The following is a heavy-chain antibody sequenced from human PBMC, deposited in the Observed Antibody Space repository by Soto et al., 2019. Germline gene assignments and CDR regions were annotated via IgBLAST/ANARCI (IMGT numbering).Heavy chain of an antibody. D-gene: IGHD3-10*01. CDR3: ARELYGSGSYDY. CDR2: IYYSGSP. CDR1: GGSLRSGGFY. Sequence: QVPLQESGPGLVTPSQTLSLPCTVSGGSLRSGGFYWRWIRQHPGKGLAWIGYIYYSGSPYYNPSLKSRVTISVDTSKNQFSLKLSSVTAADTAVYYCARELYGSGSYDYWGQGTLVTVSS. J-gene: IGHJ4*02. V-gene: IGHV4-31*03.